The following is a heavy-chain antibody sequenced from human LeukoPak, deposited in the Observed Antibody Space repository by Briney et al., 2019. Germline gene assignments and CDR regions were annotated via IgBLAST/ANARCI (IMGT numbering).Heavy chain of an antibody. D-gene: IGHD6-13*01. CDR1: GYTFTSYD. J-gene: IGHJ6*03. CDR3: ARNPSSSSWSNLYYYYMDV. Sequence: ASVKVSCKASGYTFTSYDINWVRQATGQGLEWMGWMNPNSGNTGYAQKFQGRVTMTRNTSISTAYMELRSLRSDDTAVYYCARNPSSSSWSNLYYYYMDVWGKGTTVTVSS. V-gene: IGHV1-8*01. CDR2: MNPNSGNT.